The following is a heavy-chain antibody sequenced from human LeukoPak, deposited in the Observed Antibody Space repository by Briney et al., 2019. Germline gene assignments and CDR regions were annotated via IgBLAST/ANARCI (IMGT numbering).Heavy chain of an antibody. J-gene: IGHJ4*02. Sequence: GGSLRLSCAGSGFTFSSYAMNWVRQAPGKGLEWVANLKQDGSEKNYVDSVKGRFTISRDNAKNSLYLQMNSLRVEDTAVYYCARERVTTTSFDYWGQGVLVTVSS. V-gene: IGHV3-7*01. CDR2: LKQDGSEK. D-gene: IGHD2/OR15-2a*01. CDR3: ARERVTTTSFDY. CDR1: GFTFSSYA.